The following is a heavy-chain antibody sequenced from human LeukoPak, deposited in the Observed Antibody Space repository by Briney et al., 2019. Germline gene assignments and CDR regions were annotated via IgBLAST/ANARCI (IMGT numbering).Heavy chain of an antibody. Sequence: SETLSLTCAVYGGSFSGYYWSWIRQPPGKGLEWIGEINHSGSTNYNPSLKSRVTISVDTSKNQFSLKLSSVTAADTAVYYCAREAYYYGSGSYYLPEYYYYYYMDVWGKGTTVTVSS. V-gene: IGHV4-34*01. CDR2: INHSGST. J-gene: IGHJ6*03. CDR3: AREAYYYGSGSYYLPEYYYYYYMDV. CDR1: GGSFSGYY. D-gene: IGHD3-10*01.